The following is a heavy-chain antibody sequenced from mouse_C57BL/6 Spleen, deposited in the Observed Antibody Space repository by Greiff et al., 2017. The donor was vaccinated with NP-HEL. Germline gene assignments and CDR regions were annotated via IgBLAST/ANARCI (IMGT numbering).Heavy chain of an antibody. J-gene: IGHJ4*01. Sequence: QVQLQQPGAELVKPGASVKLSCKASGYTFTSYWMHWVKQRPGQGLEWIGMIHPNSGSTNYNEKFKSKATLTVDKSSSTAYMQLSSLTSEDSAVYYCARQSSGPYYAMDYWGQGTSVTVSS. V-gene: IGHV1-64*01. D-gene: IGHD3-2*02. CDR1: GYTFTSYW. CDR2: IHPNSGST. CDR3: ARQSSGPYYAMDY.